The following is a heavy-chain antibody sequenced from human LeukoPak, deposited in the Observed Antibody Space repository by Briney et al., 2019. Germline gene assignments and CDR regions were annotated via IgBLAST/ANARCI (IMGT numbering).Heavy chain of an antibody. J-gene: IGHJ6*04. D-gene: IGHD3-9*01. CDR1: XFTFSDAW. Sequence: LXCAASXFTFSDAWMSWVRQTPGKGLEWVARXKSKTAGGTTGYGAPVKGRFTISRDDSKNTLYLQMNSLKTEDTAVYYCTTGPGYSDYYYNGMDVWGKGTTVTVSS. CDR2: XKSKTAGGTT. V-gene: IGHV3-15*01. CDR3: TTGPGYSDYYYNGMDV.